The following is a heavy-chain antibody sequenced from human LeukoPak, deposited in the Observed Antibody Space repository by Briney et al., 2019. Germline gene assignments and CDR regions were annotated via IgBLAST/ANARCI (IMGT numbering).Heavy chain of an antibody. CDR3: VRGGQQLVVY. CDR1: GFTYSSYA. D-gene: IGHD6-13*01. V-gene: IGHV3-23*01. Sequence: GGSLRLSCAASGFTYSSYAMSWVRQAPGKGLEWVSAISGSGGSIYYADSVKGRFTISRDNSKNTLYLQMNSLKTEDTAVYYCVRGGQQLVVYWGQGTLVTVSS. J-gene: IGHJ4*02. CDR2: ISGSGGSI.